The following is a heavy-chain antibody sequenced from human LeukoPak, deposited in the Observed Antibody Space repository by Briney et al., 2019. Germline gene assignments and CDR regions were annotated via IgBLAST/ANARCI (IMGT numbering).Heavy chain of an antibody. D-gene: IGHD3-22*01. J-gene: IGHJ4*02. CDR2: IKSNTYGGTT. CDR3: STVGLSGYYDARGYYYFDY. V-gene: IGHV3-15*01. Sequence: SGGSLRLSCATSGFTFTNAWMSWVRQAPGKGLEWVGHIKSNTYGGTTDYAAPVKGRFTISRDDSKNTLYLQMNGLKTEDTAVYYCSTVGLSGYYDARGYYYFDYWGQGTLVTVSS. CDR1: GFTFTNAW.